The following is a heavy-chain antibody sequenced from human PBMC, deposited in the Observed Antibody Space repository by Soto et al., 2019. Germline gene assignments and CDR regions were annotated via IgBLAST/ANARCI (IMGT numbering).Heavy chain of an antibody. V-gene: IGHV3-23*01. CDR3: ANHRGTTGTTRSELDY. CDR1: GFTFSSYA. D-gene: IGHD1-1*01. J-gene: IGHJ4*02. CDR2: ISGSGGNT. Sequence: GGSLRLSCAASGFTFSSYAMSWVRQAPGKGLEWVSTISGSGGNTYYAESVKGRFTISRDNSKNTLYLQINSLRAEDTAVYYCANHRGTTGTTRSELDYWGQGTLVTVSS.